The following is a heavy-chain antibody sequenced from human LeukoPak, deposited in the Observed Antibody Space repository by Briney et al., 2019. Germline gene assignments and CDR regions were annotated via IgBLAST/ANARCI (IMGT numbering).Heavy chain of an antibody. V-gene: IGHV3-23*01. CDR1: GFTFSSYA. D-gene: IGHD6-13*01. CDR2: ISGSGGST. Sequence: GGSLRLSCAASGFTFSSYAMSWVRQAPGKGLEWVSAISGSGGSTYYADSVKGRFTISRDNSKNTLYLLMNSLRAEDTAVYYCAKAGSSSWYENWFDPWGQGTLVTVSS. J-gene: IGHJ5*02. CDR3: AKAGSSSWYENWFDP.